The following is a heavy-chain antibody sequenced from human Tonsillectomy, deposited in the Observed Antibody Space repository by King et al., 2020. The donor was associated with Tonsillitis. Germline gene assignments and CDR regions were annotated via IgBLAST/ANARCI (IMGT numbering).Heavy chain of an antibody. J-gene: IGHJ6*03. CDR3: ARVGRRPRPRGYYYYMDV. CDR1: GGSISSYY. CDR2: IYYSGST. V-gene: IGHV4-59*01. D-gene: IGHD3-10*01. Sequence: VQLQESGPGLVKPSETLSLTCTVSGGSISSYYWSWIRQPPGKGLEWIGYIYYSGSTNYNHSLKSRVTISVDTSKNQFSLQLSSVTAADTAVYYCARVGRRPRPRGYYYYMDVWGKGTTVTVSS.